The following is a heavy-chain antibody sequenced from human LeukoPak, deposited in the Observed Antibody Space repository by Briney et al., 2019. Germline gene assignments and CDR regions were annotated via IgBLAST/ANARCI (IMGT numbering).Heavy chain of an antibody. Sequence: ASVNVSCKASGYTFTGYYMHWVRQAPGQGLEWMGWINPNSGGTNYAQKSQGRVTMTRDTSISTAYMELSRLRSDDTAVYYCARDGAQYYYGSGSYNGMDVWGQGTTVTVSS. CDR3: ARDGAQYYYGSGSYNGMDV. D-gene: IGHD3-10*01. CDR1: GYTFTGYY. CDR2: INPNSGGT. J-gene: IGHJ6*02. V-gene: IGHV1-2*02.